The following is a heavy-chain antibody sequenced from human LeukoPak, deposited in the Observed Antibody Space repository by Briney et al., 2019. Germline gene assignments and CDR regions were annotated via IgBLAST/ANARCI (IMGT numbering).Heavy chain of an antibody. Sequence: ASVKVSCKASGYTFTTYGISWERQAPGQGLEWMGWISTYNTNSNYAQKLQGRVTMTTDTSASTAYMELRSLRSDDTAVYYCARTTVTTYYFDYWGQGTLVTVSS. J-gene: IGHJ4*02. V-gene: IGHV1-18*01. CDR1: GYTFTTYG. CDR3: ARTTVTTYYFDY. D-gene: IGHD4-17*01. CDR2: ISTYNTNS.